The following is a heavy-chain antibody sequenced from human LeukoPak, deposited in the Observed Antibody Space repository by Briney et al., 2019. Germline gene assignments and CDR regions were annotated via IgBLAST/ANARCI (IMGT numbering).Heavy chain of an antibody. J-gene: IGHJ4*02. D-gene: IGHD3-16*02. CDR2: INHSGST. CDR3: ATSQYYDYVWGSYRPVDFDY. V-gene: IGHV4-34*01. CDR1: GGSFSGYY. Sequence: SETLSLTCAVYGGSFSGYYWSWIRQPPGKGLEWIGEINHSGSTNYNPSLKSRVTISVDTSKNEFSLKLSSVTAADTAVYYCATSQYYDYVWGSYRPVDFDYWGQGTLVTVSS.